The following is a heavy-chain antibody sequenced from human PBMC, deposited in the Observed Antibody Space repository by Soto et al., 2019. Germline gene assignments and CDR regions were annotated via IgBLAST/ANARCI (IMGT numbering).Heavy chain of an antibody. CDR3: ARVHSGWSSGHGLDV. J-gene: IGHJ6*02. CDR2: IYHTEST. V-gene: IGHV4-38-2*01. D-gene: IGHD6-19*01. Sequence: KPSETLSLTCAVSGHSISSGFYYWGWVRQPPGKGLEWIGSIYHTESTYYNPSLKSRVTMSVDTSDNDFSLRLTSLTAADTAVYYCARVHSGWSSGHGLDVWGQGTTVTVSS. CDR1: GHSISSGFYY.